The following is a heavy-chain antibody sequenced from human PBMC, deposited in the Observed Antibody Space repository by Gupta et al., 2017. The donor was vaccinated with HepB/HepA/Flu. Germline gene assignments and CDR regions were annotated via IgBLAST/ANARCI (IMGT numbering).Heavy chain of an antibody. CDR2: THDSWRI. V-gene: IGHV4-31*03. CDR1: GDSVNSGGYH. D-gene: IGHD2-21*01. J-gene: IGHJ4*02. Sequence: VQLQESGPGLVKPSQTLSLTCTVSGDSVNSGGYHWTWIRQSPGMGLEWIGSTHDSWRILYSPSLESRVTISVDTSKNQFSLKLTSVTAADTAIYFCGTYHVGGGGRGYWGQGTLVTVSS. CDR3: GTYHVGGGGRGY.